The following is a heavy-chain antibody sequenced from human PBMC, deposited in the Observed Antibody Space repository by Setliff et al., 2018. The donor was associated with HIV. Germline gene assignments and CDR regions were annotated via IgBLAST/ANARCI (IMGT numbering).Heavy chain of an antibody. D-gene: IGHD2-21*01. J-gene: IGHJ3*02. CDR2: IIPIFETT. V-gene: IGHV1-69*06. CDR3: ARGXXXHFWVNDAFDI. CDR1: GGTFGSYA. Sequence: SVKXSCKASGGTFGSYAISWVRQAXGQGLEWLGGIIPIFETTNYAQKFQGRVTITADKFTSTIYMELSSLRSDDTAVYYCARGXXXHFWVNDAFDIWGQGTMVTVS.